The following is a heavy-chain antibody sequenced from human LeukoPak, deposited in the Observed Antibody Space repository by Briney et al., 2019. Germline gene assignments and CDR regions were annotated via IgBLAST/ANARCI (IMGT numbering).Heavy chain of an antibody. D-gene: IGHD1-26*01. J-gene: IGHJ6*02. CDR3: ARDSEPEEDYYCYGMDV. Sequence: PGGSLRLSCAASGFTFSSYAMHWVRQAPGKGLEWVAVISYDGSNKYYADSVKGRFTISRDNSKNTLYLQMNSLRAEDTAVYYCARDSEPEEDYYCYGMDVWGQGTTVTVSS. V-gene: IGHV3-30*04. CDR2: ISYDGSNK. CDR1: GFTFSSYA.